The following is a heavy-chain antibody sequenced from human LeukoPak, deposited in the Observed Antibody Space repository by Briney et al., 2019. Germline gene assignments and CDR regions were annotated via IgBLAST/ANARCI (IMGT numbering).Heavy chain of an antibody. CDR2: INPNSGGT. CDR1: GYTFTGYY. CDR3: ASNPNADSGYDLSFDY. D-gene: IGHD5-12*01. V-gene: IGHV1-2*02. J-gene: IGHJ4*02. Sequence: GGSVRVSCKASGYTFTGYYMHWVRQAPGQGREWMGWINPNSGGTNYAQKFQGRVTMTRDTSISTAYMELSRLRSDDTAVYYCASNPNADSGYDLSFDYWGQGTLVTVSS.